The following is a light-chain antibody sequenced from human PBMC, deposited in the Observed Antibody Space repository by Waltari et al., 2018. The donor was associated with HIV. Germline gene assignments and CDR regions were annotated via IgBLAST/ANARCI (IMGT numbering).Light chain of an antibody. CDR2: AAS. Sequence: DIQLTQSPSFLSASVGDRVPITCRASQGISSYLAWYQQKPGKAPKLLIYAASTLQSGVPSRFSGSGSGTEFTLTISSLQPEDFATYYCQQLNSYPITFGQGTRPEIK. CDR1: QGISSY. V-gene: IGKV1-9*01. CDR3: QQLNSYPIT. J-gene: IGKJ5*01.